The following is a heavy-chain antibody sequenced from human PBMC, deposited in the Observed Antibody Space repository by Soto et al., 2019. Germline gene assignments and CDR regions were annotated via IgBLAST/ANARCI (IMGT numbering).Heavy chain of an antibody. Sequence: PGGSLRLSCAASGFTFSSYSMTWVRQAPGKGLEWVANIKQDGSEKYYVDSVKGRFTISRDNTKKSLYLQMNSLRTQDTAVYYCARGSGWGDSRGQGTLVTVSS. J-gene: IGHJ4*02. CDR2: IKQDGSEK. CDR1: GFTFSSYS. CDR3: ARGSGWGDS. V-gene: IGHV3-7*03. D-gene: IGHD6-19*01.